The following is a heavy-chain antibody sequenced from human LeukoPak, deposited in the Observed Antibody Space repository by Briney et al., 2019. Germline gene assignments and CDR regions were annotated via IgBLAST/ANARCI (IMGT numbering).Heavy chain of an antibody. J-gene: IGHJ4*02. D-gene: IGHD3-3*01. Sequence: PSETLSLTCTVSGGSISSYYWSWIRQPAGKGLEWVGRIYTSGSTNYNPSLKSRVTMSVDTSKNQLSLKLSSVTAADTAVYYCARGDDPMHLRSPYFDYWGQGTLVTVSS. V-gene: IGHV4-4*07. CDR2: IYTSGST. CDR1: GGSISSYY. CDR3: ARGDDPMHLRSPYFDY.